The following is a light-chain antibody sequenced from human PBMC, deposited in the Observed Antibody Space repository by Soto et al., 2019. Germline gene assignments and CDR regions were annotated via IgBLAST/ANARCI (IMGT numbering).Light chain of an antibody. Sequence: EVVLTQSPGIMYLSPGERATLSCRASQTVGRSYLAWYQQKPGQAPRLLIFGTSTRATGIPDRFSGGGSGTEFTLTISRLDPADFAVYYCQQYDSTPPWTFGQGTRVEVK. CDR2: GTS. V-gene: IGKV3-20*01. CDR3: QQYDSTPPWT. J-gene: IGKJ1*01. CDR1: QTVGRSY.